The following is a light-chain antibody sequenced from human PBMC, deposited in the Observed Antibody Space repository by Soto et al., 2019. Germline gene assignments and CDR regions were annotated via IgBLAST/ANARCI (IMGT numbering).Light chain of an antibody. Sequence: QSALTQPASVSGSAGQSITISCTGASSDVGGYNYVSWYQQHPGKAPKLMIYDVSNRPSGVSNRFSGSKSGNTASLTISGLQAEDVADYYCSSYTSSSTGVFGTGTKLTV. J-gene: IGLJ1*01. CDR3: SSYTSSSTGV. CDR1: SSDVGGYNY. CDR2: DVS. V-gene: IGLV2-14*01.